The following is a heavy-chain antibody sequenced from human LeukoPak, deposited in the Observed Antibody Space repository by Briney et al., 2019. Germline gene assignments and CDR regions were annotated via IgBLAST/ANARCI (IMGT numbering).Heavy chain of an antibody. V-gene: IGHV1-18*01. CDR2: ISVYNGKT. Sequence: GASVKVSCKPSGYTFTTYGISWVRQAPGQGLEWMGWISVYNGKTNYAQKLQGRVSMTTDTSTSTAYMELRSLRSDDTAVYYCAGDGPLYFDYWGQGTLVTVSS. CDR1: GYTFTTYG. CDR3: AGDGPLYFDY. J-gene: IGHJ4*02.